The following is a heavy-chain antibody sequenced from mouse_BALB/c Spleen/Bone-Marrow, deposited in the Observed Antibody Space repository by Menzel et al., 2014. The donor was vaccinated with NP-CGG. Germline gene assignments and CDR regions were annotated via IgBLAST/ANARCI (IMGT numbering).Heavy chain of an antibody. CDR3: ARNGIYGAGIAY. V-gene: IGHV14-3*02. D-gene: IGHD2-1*01. Sequence: EVQLQQSGAELVKPGASVKLSCTASGFNIKDTYMHWVKQRPEQGLEWIGRIDPANGNTKYDSKFQGKATITADTSSNTAYLQLRSLTSEDTAVYYCARNGIYGAGIAYWGQAPLVTGSP. CDR2: IDPANGNT. J-gene: IGHJ3*01. CDR1: GFNIKDTY.